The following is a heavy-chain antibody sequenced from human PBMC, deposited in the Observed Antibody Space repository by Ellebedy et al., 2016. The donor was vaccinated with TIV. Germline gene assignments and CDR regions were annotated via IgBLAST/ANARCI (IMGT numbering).Heavy chain of an antibody. J-gene: IGHJ1*01. CDR2: ISYDGSNK. Sequence: GESLKISXVVSGFTFSSYGMHWVRQAPGKGLEWVAVISYDGSNKYYADSVKGRFTISRDNSKNTLYLQMNSLRAEDTAVYYCARGRIDYDILTGYSTPGYFQHWGQGTLVTVSS. CDR1: GFTFSSYG. CDR3: ARGRIDYDILTGYSTPGYFQH. D-gene: IGHD3-9*01. V-gene: IGHV3-30*03.